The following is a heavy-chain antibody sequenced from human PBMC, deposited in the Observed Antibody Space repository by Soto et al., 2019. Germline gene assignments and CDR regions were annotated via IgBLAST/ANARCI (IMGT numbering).Heavy chain of an antibody. CDR1: GGSISSGGYY. Sequence: QVQLQESGPGLVKPSQTLSLTCTVSGGSISSGGYYWSWIRQHPGKGLEWIGFIYCSGSTYYNPSLKRRGTISEDTSKNQVSLKLSAVTAADTAVYYCAREPSIWGQGTLVAVSS. CDR2: IYCSGST. V-gene: IGHV4-31*03. J-gene: IGHJ4*02. CDR3: AREPSI.